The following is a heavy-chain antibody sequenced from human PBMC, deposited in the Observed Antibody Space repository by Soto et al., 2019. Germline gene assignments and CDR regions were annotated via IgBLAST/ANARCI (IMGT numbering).Heavy chain of an antibody. V-gene: IGHV1-18*01. Sequence: QVQLVQSGDEVKKPGASVKVSCKASGYIFVNYGIAWVRQAPGQGLEWMGWISPYTGNTHSATKVQGRLTMTTDTSTSTAYMELGSLTSDDTAVYYCVMVDNYVTPTPQDVWGQGTTVTVSS. CDR2: ISPYTGNT. CDR3: VMVDNYVTPTPQDV. J-gene: IGHJ6*02. D-gene: IGHD3-16*01. CDR1: GYIFVNYG.